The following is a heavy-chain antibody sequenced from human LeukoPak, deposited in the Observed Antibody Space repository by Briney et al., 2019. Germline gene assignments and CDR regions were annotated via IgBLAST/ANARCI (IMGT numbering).Heavy chain of an antibody. D-gene: IGHD5/OR15-5a*01. J-gene: IGHJ4*02. CDR2: IKQDGSEY. CDR3: ARDINVYHWSTVLGY. Sequence: GGSLRLSCTASGFTFSDYWMNWVRQVPGKGLEWVANIKQDGSEYYYVDSVKGRFTISRDNAKTSLYLQMNNVRGEDTAVYYCARDINVYHWSTVLGYWGQGTLVTVSS. CDR1: GFTFSDYW. V-gene: IGHV3-7*01.